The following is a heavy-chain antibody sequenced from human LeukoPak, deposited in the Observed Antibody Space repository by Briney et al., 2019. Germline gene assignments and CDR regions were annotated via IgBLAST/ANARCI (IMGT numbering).Heavy chain of an antibody. D-gene: IGHD3-10*01. CDR2: IYTSGST. CDR1: GGSISSGSYY. J-gene: IGHJ4*02. CDR3: ARGDARDYYGSGSFPFDY. V-gene: IGHV4-61*02. Sequence: SQTLSLTCTVSGGSISSGSYYWCWIRQPAGKGLEWIGRIYTSGSTNYNPSLKSRVTISVDTSKNQFSLKLSSVTAADTAVYYCARGDARDYYGSGSFPFDYWGQGTLVTVSS.